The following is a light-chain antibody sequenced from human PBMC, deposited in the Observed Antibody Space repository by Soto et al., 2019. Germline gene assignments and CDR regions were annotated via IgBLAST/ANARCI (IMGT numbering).Light chain of an antibody. Sequence: DIQMTQSPSSLSASVGDRVTITCRASQGIANYLAWYQHKPGKVPNLLIYAASTLQSGVPSRFSGGGSGTDFTLTISSLQPEDVATYYCQKSNSAPRTFGQGTKVDIK. CDR3: QKSNSAPRT. V-gene: IGKV1-27*01. J-gene: IGKJ1*01. CDR2: AAS. CDR1: QGIANY.